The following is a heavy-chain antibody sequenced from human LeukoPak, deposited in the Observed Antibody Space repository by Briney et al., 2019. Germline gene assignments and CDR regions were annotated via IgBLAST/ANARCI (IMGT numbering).Heavy chain of an antibody. J-gene: IGHJ2*01. CDR2: IDYSGST. D-gene: IGHD3-10*01. CDR3: ARDRIVYGSGSYWYFDL. V-gene: IGHV4-59*01. Sequence: SETLSLTCTVSGGSIRSYYCTWIRQPPGRGLEWIGYIDYSGSTNYNPSLKSRVTISVDTSKNQFSLKLSSVTAADTAVYYCARDRIVYGSGSYWYFDLWGRGTLVTVSS. CDR1: GGSIRSYY.